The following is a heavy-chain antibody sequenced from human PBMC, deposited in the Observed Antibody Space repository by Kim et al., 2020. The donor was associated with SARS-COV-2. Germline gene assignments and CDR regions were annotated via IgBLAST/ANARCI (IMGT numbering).Heavy chain of an antibody. CDR1: GYTLTALS. Sequence: ASVKVSCKVSGYTLTALSMHWVRQAPGKGLEWMGGFDPEDGETIYAQKFQGRVTMTEDTSTDTAYMELSSLRSEDTAVYYCATAQTVRGVIKHYYYYSGMDVWGKGTTVTVSS. D-gene: IGHD3-10*01. V-gene: IGHV1-24*01. CDR3: ATAQTVRGVIKHYYYYSGMDV. J-gene: IGHJ6*04. CDR2: FDPEDGET.